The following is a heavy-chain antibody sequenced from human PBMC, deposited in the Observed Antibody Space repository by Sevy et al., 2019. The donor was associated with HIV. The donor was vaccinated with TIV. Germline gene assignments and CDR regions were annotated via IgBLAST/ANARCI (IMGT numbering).Heavy chain of an antibody. CDR2: LNGDGSSA. CDR1: GFTFSSHW. V-gene: IGHV3-74*01. CDR3: TRGRSGTYGWFDP. D-gene: IGHD6-19*01. Sequence: GGSLRLSCAASGFTFSSHWMHWVRQAPGKGLVWVSRLNGDGSSASYADFVKGRFTNSRDNGKNTVYLQISSLTADDTAVYYCTRGRSGTYGWFDPWGQGTLVTVSS. J-gene: IGHJ5*02.